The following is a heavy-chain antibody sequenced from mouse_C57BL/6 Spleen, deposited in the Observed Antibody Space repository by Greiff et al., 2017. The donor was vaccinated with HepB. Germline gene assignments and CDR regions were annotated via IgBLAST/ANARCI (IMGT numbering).Heavy chain of an antibody. V-gene: IGHV5-17*01. Sequence: EVMLVESGGGLVKPGGSLKLSCAASGFTFSDYGMHWVRQAPEKGLEWVAYISSGSSTIYYADTVKGRFTIYRDNAKNTLFLQMTSLRSEDTAMYYCASFCYDTANPYWYFDVWGTGATVTVSS. CDR1: GFTFSDYG. CDR2: ISSGSSTI. CDR3: ASFCYDTANPYWYFDV. D-gene: IGHD1-1*01. J-gene: IGHJ1*03.